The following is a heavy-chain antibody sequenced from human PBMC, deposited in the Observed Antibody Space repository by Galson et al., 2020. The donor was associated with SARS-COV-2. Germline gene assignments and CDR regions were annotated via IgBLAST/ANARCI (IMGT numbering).Heavy chain of an antibody. CDR2: MNPNSGNT. V-gene: IGHV1-8*01. CDR1: GYTFTSYD. Sequence: ASVKVSCKASGYTFTSYDINWVRQATGQGLEWMGWMNPNSGNTGYAQKFQGRVTMTRNTSISTAYMELSSLRSEDTAVYYCARGLGLTVYFDYWGQGTLVTVSS. CDR3: ARGLGLTVYFDY. J-gene: IGHJ4*02. D-gene: IGHD1-26*01.